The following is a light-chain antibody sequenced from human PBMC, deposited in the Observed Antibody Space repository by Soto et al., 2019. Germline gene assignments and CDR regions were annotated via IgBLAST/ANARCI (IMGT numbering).Light chain of an antibody. Sequence: DIQAPQRTSSLSAYVEESVTIRCQASQDIDKYLNWYQQKPGKAPKLLIDDASNLETGVPSRFSGSGSGTHFTFTIASLQPEDTTLYYCPHSSFLPIPFCQVARLAIK. J-gene: IGKJ5*01. CDR1: QDIDKY. CDR2: DAS. V-gene: IGKV1-33*01. CDR3: PHSSFLPIP.